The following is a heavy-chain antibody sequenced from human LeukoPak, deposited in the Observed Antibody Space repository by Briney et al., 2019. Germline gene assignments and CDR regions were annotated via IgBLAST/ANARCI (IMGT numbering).Heavy chain of an antibody. CDR2: IYYSGST. J-gene: IGHJ4*02. V-gene: IGHV4-59*01. Sequence: SETLSLTCTVSGGSISSYYWSRIRQPPGKGLEWIGYIYYSGSTNYNPSLKSRVTISVDTSKNQFSLKLSSVTAADTAVYYCARLVGWLLLEGCYFDYWGQGTLVTVSS. CDR3: ARLVGWLLLEGCYFDY. D-gene: IGHD3-22*01. CDR1: GGSISSYY.